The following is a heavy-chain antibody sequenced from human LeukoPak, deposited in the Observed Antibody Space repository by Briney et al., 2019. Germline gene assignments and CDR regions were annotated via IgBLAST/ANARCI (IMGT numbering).Heavy chain of an antibody. CDR2: IRTKPNGGAA. V-gene: IGHV3-49*04. CDR1: GFTFRDCA. Sequence: GGSLRLSCTASGFTFRDCAMAWVRQAPGKGLEWVSFIRTKPNGGAADYAASVRGRFTMSRDDSKNIAYLQMDSLKTEDTGVYYCTRDPPPFPWGQGTLVTVSS. J-gene: IGHJ5*01. CDR3: TRDPPPFP.